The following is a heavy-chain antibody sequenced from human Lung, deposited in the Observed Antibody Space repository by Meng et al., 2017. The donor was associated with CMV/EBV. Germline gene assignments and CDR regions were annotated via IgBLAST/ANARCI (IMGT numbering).Heavy chain of an antibody. D-gene: IGHD3-10*01. CDR2: IYYSGST. CDR3: ARLKMVRGALYYFDY. V-gene: IGHV4-30-4*08. CDR1: GGSISSGDYY. J-gene: IGHJ4*02. Sequence: SGGSISSGDYYWSWIRQPPGKGLEWIGYIYYSGSTYYNPSLKSRVTISVDTSKNHFPLKLSSVTAADTAVYYCARLKMVRGALYYFDYWGQGTLVTVSS.